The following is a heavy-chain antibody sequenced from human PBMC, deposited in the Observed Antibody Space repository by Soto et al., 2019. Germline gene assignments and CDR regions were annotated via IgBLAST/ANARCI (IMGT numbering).Heavy chain of an antibody. D-gene: IGHD3-9*01. J-gene: IGHJ6*04. CDR2: IYPGDSDT. CDR1: GYSFTSYW. CDR3: ARHGTIYDILTLPISYGMDV. Sequence: PGESLKISCKGSGYSFTSYWIGWVRQMPGKGLEWMGIIYPGDSDTRYSPSFQGQVTISADKSISTAYLQWSSLKASDTAMYYCARHGTIYDILTLPISYGMDVWGKGTTVTV. V-gene: IGHV5-51*01.